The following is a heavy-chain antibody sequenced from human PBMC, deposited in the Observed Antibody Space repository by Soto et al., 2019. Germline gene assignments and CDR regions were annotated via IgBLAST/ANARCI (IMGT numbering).Heavy chain of an antibody. V-gene: IGHV4-34*01. D-gene: IGHD3-10*01. CDR1: GGSFSGYY. Sequence: SETLSLTCAVYGGSFSGYYWSWIRQPPGKGLEWIGYIHHIGSTSYNPSLKSRVTISVDTSKNQFSLKLSSVTAADTAVYYCARGLSYHSMVRGVGGMEVGGRGTTVTVS. J-gene: IGHJ6*02. CDR3: ARGLSYHSMVRGVGGMEV. CDR2: IHHIGST.